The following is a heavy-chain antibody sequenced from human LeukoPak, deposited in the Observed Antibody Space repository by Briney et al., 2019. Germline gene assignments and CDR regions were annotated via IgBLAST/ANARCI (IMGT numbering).Heavy chain of an antibody. CDR1: GYFISSGYY. V-gene: IGHV4-38-2*01. D-gene: IGHD3-9*01. CDR2: IYHSGST. CDR3: ASSGDILTETYRGIDY. Sequence: SETLSVTCAVSGYFISSGYYWGWIRQPPGKGLEWIGSIYHSGSTYHNPSLKSRVTISVDTSKNQFSLKLNSVTAADTAVYYCASSGDILTETYRGIDYWGQGTLVTVSS. J-gene: IGHJ4*02.